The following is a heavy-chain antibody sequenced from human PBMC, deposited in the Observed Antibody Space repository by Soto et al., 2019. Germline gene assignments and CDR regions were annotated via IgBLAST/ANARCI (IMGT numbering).Heavy chain of an antibody. CDR1: GASISNHY. D-gene: IGHD6-19*01. Sequence: QVQLQESGPRLVKPSETLSLTCTSSGASISNHYCQWFRQPPGKGLAWIGYIHNTRGTKYNSSLKSPVSISLDTSKNEFVLKVPSVTVADRAVYSCATGGGWLSDYWCQGTLV. V-gene: IGHV4-59*11. CDR3: ATGGGWLSDY. J-gene: IGHJ4*02. CDR2: IHNTRGT.